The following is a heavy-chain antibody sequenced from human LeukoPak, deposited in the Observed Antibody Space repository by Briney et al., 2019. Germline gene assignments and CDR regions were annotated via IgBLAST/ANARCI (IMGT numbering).Heavy chain of an antibody. J-gene: IGHJ3*02. Sequence: SETLSLTCAVYGGSFSGYYWSRIRQPPGKGLEWIGEINHSGSTNYNPSLKSRVTISVDTSKNQFSLKLSSVTAADTAVYYCARSYYYDSSAPYAFDIWGQGTMVTVSS. CDR1: GGSFSGYY. D-gene: IGHD3-22*01. V-gene: IGHV4-34*01. CDR2: INHSGST. CDR3: ARSYYYDSSAPYAFDI.